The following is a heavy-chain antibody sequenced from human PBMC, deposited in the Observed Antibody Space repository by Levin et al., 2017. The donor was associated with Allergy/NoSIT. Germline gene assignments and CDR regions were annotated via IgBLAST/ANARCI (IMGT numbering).Heavy chain of an antibody. J-gene: IGHJ6*02. CDR1: GFTFRTYT. CDR3: ARYGPAAIYGMDV. D-gene: IGHD2-2*01. V-gene: IGHV3-48*01. CDR2: IDTRGDII. Sequence: GESLKISCGASGFTFRTYTMNWLRQAPGKGLEWLSHIDTRGDIIYYADSVKGRFTISRDNAKSSLYLQMNSLRVEDTAVYYCARYGPAAIYGMDVWGQGTTVTVSS.